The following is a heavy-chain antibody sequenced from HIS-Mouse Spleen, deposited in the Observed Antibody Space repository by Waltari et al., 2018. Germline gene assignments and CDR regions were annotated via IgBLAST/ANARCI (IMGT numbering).Heavy chain of an antibody. V-gene: IGHV4-39*07. D-gene: IGHD2-15*01. CDR2: IYYSGST. J-gene: IGHJ5*02. CDR1: GGSISSSSYY. Sequence: QLQLQESGPGLVKPSETLSLTCTVSGGSISSSSYYWGWIRQPPGQGLEWIGSIYYSGSTYYNPSLKSRVTISVDTSKNQFSLKLSSVTAADTAVYYCATFRGACGSGGSCYWFDPWGQGTLVTVSS. CDR3: ATFRGACGSGGSCYWFDP.